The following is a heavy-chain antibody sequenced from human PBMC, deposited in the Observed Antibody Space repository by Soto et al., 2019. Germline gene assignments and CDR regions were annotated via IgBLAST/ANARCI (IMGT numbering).Heavy chain of an antibody. Sequence: QITLEETGPTLVKPTQTLTLTCTFSGFSLTTGRVGVGWIRQPPGKALEWLAVIHWNDDNHYSPSLKSRLTITEDTSKNQVVLTLTTMDPVDTATYYGTHRLVGSGQGYWGQGTLVTVSS. CDR3: THRLVGSGQGY. V-gene: IGHV2-5*01. D-gene: IGHD2-15*01. CDR1: GFSLTTGRVG. CDR2: IHWNDDN. J-gene: IGHJ4*02.